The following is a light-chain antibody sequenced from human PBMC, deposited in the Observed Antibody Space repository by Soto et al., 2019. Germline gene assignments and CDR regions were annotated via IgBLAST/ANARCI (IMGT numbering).Light chain of an antibody. V-gene: IGLV2-14*01. Sequence: QSVLTQPASVSGSPGQSITISCTGTSSDVGGYNYVSWYQQHPGKAPKLMIYDVSNRPSGVSNRFSGSKSGNTASLTISGLQAEDEADYYCSSYTSSSTPSHVVFGGGTKVTVL. CDR1: SSDVGGYNY. J-gene: IGLJ2*01. CDR3: SSYTSSSTPSHVV. CDR2: DVS.